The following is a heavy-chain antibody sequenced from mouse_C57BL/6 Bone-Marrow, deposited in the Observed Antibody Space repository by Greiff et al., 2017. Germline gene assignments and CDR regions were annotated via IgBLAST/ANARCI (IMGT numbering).Heavy chain of an antibody. V-gene: IGHV1-81*01. J-gene: IGHJ3*01. CDR2: IYPRSGNT. D-gene: IGHD1-1*02. CDR1: GYTFTSYG. CDR3: ARAHGLTWFAY. Sequence: QVQLQQSGAELARPGASVKLSCKASGYTFTSYGISWVKQRTGQGLEWIGEIYPRSGNTYYNEKFKGKATLTADKSSSTAYMEIRSLTSEDSAVYFCARAHGLTWFAYWGQGTLVTVSA.